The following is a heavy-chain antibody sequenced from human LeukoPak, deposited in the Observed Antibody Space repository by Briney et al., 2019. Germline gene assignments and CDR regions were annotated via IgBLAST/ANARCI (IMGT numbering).Heavy chain of an antibody. V-gene: IGHV4-61*02. J-gene: IGHJ6*03. D-gene: IGHD2-15*01. CDR2: ISSSGST. CDR3: ARDRLDIVVFPPSKQRRYMDV. CDR1: GGSISSGSYY. Sequence: SETLSLTCTVSGGSISSGSYYWSWIRQPAGKGLEWIGRISSSGSTNYNPSLKSRVTISVDTSKNQFSLKLSSVTAADTAVYYCARDRLDIVVFPPSKQRRYMDVWGKGTTVTVSS.